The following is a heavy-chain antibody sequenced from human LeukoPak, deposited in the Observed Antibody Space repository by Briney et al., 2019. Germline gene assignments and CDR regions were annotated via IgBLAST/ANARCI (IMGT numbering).Heavy chain of an antibody. CDR2: ISWNSGSI. J-gene: IGHJ4*02. V-gene: IGHV3-9*01. Sequence: PGGSLRLSCAASGFTFDDYAMHWLRQAPGKGLEWVSGISWNSGSIGYADSVKGRFTISRDNAKNSLYLQMNSLRAEDTALYYCAKGPAVAGSPVDYWGQGTLVSVSS. D-gene: IGHD6-19*01. CDR3: AKGPAVAGSPVDY. CDR1: GFTFDDYA.